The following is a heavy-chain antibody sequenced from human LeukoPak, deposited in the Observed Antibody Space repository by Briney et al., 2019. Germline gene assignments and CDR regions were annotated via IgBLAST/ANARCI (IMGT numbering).Heavy chain of an antibody. V-gene: IGHV3-33*01. J-gene: IGHJ6*02. Sequence: GGSLRLSCAASGFIFNSYGIHWVRQAPGKGLEWVAVIWYAESGTYYTDSVKGRFTISRDNSKKTVYLQMNSLRVEDTGVYYCARDGSFGRDVWGQGTTVTVSS. D-gene: IGHD6-19*01. CDR2: IWYAESGT. CDR1: GFIFNSYG. CDR3: ARDGSFGRDV.